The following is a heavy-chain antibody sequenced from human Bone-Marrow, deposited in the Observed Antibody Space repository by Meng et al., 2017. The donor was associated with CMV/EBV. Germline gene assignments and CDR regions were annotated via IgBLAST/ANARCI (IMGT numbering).Heavy chain of an antibody. CDR2: ISSSGSTI. Sequence: LSLTCAVYGGSFSGYYWSWIRQAPGKGLEWVSYISSSGSTIYYADSVKGRFTISRDNAKNSLYLQMNSLRAEDTAVYYCARLGNNYYGMDVWGQGTTVTVSS. J-gene: IGHJ6*02. D-gene: IGHD4-23*01. V-gene: IGHV3-11*04. CDR3: ARLGNNYYGMDV. CDR1: GGSFSGYY.